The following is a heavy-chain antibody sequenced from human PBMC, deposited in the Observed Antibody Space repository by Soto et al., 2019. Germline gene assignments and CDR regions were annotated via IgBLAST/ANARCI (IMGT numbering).Heavy chain of an antibody. CDR3: ARDSRDAFDI. CDR1: GGSISSGGYY. J-gene: IGHJ3*02. Sequence: SETLSLTCTVSGGSISSGGYYWSWIRQHPGKGLEWIGYIYYSGSTYYNPSLKSRVTISVDTSKNQFSLKLSSVTAADTAVYYCARDSRDAFDIWAKGQWSPSPQ. CDR2: IYYSGST. V-gene: IGHV4-31*03.